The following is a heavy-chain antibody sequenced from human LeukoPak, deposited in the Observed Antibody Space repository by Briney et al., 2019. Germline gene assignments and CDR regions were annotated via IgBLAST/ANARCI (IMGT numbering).Heavy chain of an antibody. Sequence: SETLSLTCAVSGYSLSSENYWGGIRPPPGEGGEWTGGIYHRGSTNYKRSMKRRVTMSVDTSKKQFWLKVSCVTAADTAVYYCARAPRDSSSSNYMRRFDYWGQGTLVTVSS. CDR2: IYHRGST. D-gene: IGHD3-22*01. J-gene: IGHJ4*02. CDR1: GYSLSSENY. V-gene: IGHV4-38-2*01. CDR3: ARAPRDSSSSNYMRRFDY.